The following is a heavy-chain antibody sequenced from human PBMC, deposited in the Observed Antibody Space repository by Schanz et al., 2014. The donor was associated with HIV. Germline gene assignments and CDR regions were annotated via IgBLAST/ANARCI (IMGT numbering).Heavy chain of an antibody. Sequence: QVQLVQSGAEVKKPGSSVKVSCKASGGTFSSSAITWVRQAPGQGLEWMGGIIPIFGTANYAQKFQGRVTITADESTRTAYMELSSLSSEDTPVYYCARDLSLASTTPTLAFDIWGQGTMVTVSS. CDR1: GGTFSSSA. CDR3: ARDLSLASTTPTLAFDI. D-gene: IGHD2-2*01. J-gene: IGHJ3*02. V-gene: IGHV1-69*01. CDR2: IIPIFGTA.